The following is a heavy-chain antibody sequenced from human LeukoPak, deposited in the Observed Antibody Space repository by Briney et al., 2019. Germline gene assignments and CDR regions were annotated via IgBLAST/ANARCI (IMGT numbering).Heavy chain of an antibody. CDR3: ARDQFGKGNWFDP. J-gene: IGHJ5*02. V-gene: IGHV3-21*01. CDR1: GFTFSSYS. CDR2: INSGSDYI. D-gene: IGHD3-10*01. Sequence: GGSLRLSCSASGFTFSSYSMTWVRQAPGKGLEWVSSINSGSDYILYADSVKGRFTISRDNAKNSLYLQMSSLRAEDTAVYYCARDQFGKGNWFDPWGQGTLVTVSS.